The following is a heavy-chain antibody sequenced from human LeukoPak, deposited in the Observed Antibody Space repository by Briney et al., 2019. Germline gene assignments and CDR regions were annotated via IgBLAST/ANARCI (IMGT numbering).Heavy chain of an antibody. CDR3: ARDRGGIGYYMDV. CDR2: ISSSSGNI. J-gene: IGHJ6*03. V-gene: IGHV3-48*01. CDR1: GFTFSNYA. D-gene: IGHD3-16*02. Sequence: GGSLRLSCAASGFTFSNYAMRWVRQAPGKGLEWVSYISSSSGNIYYADSVKGRFTISRDNAKTSLYLQMNSLRAEDTALYYCARDRGGIGYYMDVWGKGTTVTVSS.